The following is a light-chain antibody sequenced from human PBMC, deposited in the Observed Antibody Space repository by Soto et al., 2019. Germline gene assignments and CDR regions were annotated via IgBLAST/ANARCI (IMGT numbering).Light chain of an antibody. Sequence: QAVVTQSPSASASLGASVKLTCTLSSGHSSYAIAWHQQQPGKGPRYLMKVNSDGSHTKGDGIPDRFSGSSSGAERYLTISSLQSEDEADYYCQTWGTGIVVFGGGTKVTVL. CDR3: QTWGTGIVV. J-gene: IGLJ2*01. CDR1: SGHSSYA. CDR2: VNSDGSH. V-gene: IGLV4-69*01.